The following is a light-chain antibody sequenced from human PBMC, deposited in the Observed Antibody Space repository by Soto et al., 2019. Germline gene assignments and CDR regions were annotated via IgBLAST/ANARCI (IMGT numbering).Light chain of an antibody. CDR1: QSLLHSNGYNY. CDR2: LGS. Sequence: DIVITQSPLSLPVTPGEPASISCRSSQSLLHSNGYNYLDWYVQKPGQSPQLLIYLGSNRASGVPDRFSGSGSGTDFTLKISRVEAEDVGVYYCMQALQTWTFGQGTKVEIK. J-gene: IGKJ1*01. V-gene: IGKV2-28*01. CDR3: MQALQTWT.